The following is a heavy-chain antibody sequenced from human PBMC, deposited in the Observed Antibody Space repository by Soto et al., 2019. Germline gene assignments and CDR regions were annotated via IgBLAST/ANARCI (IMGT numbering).Heavy chain of an antibody. CDR3: ARDILTGPDAYYYYGMDV. Sequence: SETLSLTCTVSGGSVSSGSYYWSWIRQPPGKGLEWIGYIYYSGSTNYNTSLKSRVTISVDTSKNQFSLKLSSVTAADSAVYYCARDILTGPDAYYYYGMDVWGQGTTVTVSS. CDR2: IYYSGST. D-gene: IGHD3-9*01. J-gene: IGHJ6*02. V-gene: IGHV4-61*01. CDR1: GGSVSSGSYY.